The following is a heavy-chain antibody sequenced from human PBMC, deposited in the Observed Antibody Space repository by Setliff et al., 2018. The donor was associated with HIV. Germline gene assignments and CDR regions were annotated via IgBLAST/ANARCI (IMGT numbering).Heavy chain of an antibody. D-gene: IGHD1-26*01. CDR2: IDPSDSYT. CDR3: ARHGATTIDV. Sequence: GESLKISCKGSGYSFTSYWITWVRQMPGKGLEWMGKIDPSDSYTNYSPSFQGHVTISADKSISTAYLQWSSLKASDTAMYYCARHGATTIDVWGNGTTVTVSS. J-gene: IGHJ6*04. CDR1: GYSFTSYW. V-gene: IGHV5-10-1*01.